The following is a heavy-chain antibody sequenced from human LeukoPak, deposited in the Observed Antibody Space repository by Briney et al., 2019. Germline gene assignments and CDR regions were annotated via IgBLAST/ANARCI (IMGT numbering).Heavy chain of an antibody. V-gene: IGHV4-39*07. CDR3: ARGPYYYDSSGYRNPSEDY. D-gene: IGHD3-22*01. Sequence: SETLSLTCTVSSGSISSSSYYWGWIRQPPGKGLEWIGSIYYSGNTYYNPSLKSRVTISVDTSKNQFSLKLSSVTAADTAVYYCARGPYYYDSSGYRNPSEDYWGQGTLVTVSS. CDR2: IYYSGNT. J-gene: IGHJ4*02. CDR1: SGSISSSSYY.